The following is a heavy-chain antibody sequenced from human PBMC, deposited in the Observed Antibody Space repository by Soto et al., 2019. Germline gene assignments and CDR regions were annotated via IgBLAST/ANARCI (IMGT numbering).Heavy chain of an antibody. V-gene: IGHV4-4*07. CDR2: IYTSGST. J-gene: IGHJ4*02. Sequence: PSETLSLTCTVSGGSISSYYWSWIRQPAGKGLEWIGRIYTSGSTNYNPSLKSRVTMLVDTSKNQFSLKLSSVTAADTAVYYCAGGYYYGSGSYSNAPTPFDYWGQGTLVTVSS. D-gene: IGHD3-10*01. CDR3: AGGYYYGSGSYSNAPTPFDY. CDR1: GGSISSYY.